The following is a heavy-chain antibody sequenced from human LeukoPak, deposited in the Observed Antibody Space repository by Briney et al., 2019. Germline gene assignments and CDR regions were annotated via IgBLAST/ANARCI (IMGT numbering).Heavy chain of an antibody. CDR1: GFTFSNYA. Sequence: GGSLRLSCAASGFTFSNYAMSWVREPPGEGLEWVSAISNSGGTIHYAVSVKGRFTISRDNSKNTLYLQMNSLTAEDTAVYHCAKGKGTGSYYYFDYWGQGTLVIVSS. V-gene: IGHV3-23*01. J-gene: IGHJ4*02. D-gene: IGHD1-26*01. CDR2: ISNSGGTI. CDR3: AKGKGTGSYYYFDY.